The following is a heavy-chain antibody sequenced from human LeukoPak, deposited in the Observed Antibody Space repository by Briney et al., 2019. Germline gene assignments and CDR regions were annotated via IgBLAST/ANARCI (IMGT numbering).Heavy chain of an antibody. V-gene: IGHV3-7*01. D-gene: IGHD3-3*01. CDR1: GFTFSSYW. J-gene: IGHJ4*02. CDR2: IKQDGSEK. Sequence: GGSLRLSCAASGFTFSSYWMSWVRQAPGKGLEWVANIKQDGSEKYYEDSVKGRFTISRDNAKNSLYLQMNSLRAEDTAVYYCARDRLPYVLRFLAIFDYWGQGTLVTVSS. CDR3: ARDRLPYVLRFLAIFDY.